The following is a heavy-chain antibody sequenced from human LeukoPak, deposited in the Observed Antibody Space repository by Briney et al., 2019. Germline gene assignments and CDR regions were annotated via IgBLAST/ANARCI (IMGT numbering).Heavy chain of an antibody. Sequence: GASVKVSCKASGYTFTGYYMHWVRQAPGQGLEWMGWIDPNSGGTNYAQKFQGRVTMTRDTSTSTVYMELSSLRSEDTAVYYCARGRVSTISMNWFDPWGQGTLVTVSS. CDR1: GYTFTGYY. D-gene: IGHD5/OR15-5a*01. CDR2: IDPNSGGT. J-gene: IGHJ5*02. CDR3: ARGRVSTISMNWFDP. V-gene: IGHV1-2*02.